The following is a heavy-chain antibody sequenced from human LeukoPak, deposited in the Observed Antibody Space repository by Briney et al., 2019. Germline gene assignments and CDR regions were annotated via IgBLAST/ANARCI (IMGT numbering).Heavy chain of an antibody. V-gene: IGHV3-11*01. J-gene: IGHJ4*02. CDR1: GFTFSDYY. Sequence: GGSLRLSCAASGFTFSDYYMSWIRQAPGKGLEWVSYISSSGSTIYYADSVKGRFTISRDNAKNSLYLQMNSLRAEDTAVYYYARDSGAYYDSSGSSNFDYWGQGTLVTVSS. CDR3: ARDSGAYYDSSGSSNFDY. D-gene: IGHD3-22*01. CDR2: ISSSGSTI.